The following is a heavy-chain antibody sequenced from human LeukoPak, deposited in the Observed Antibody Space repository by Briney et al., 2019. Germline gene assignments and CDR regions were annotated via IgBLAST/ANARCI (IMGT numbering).Heavy chain of an antibody. CDR1: GYTFTSYG. CDR3: ARCGYSSSWYPFDP. D-gene: IGHD6-13*01. Sequence: ASVKVSCKASGYTFTSYGISWVRQAPGQGLEWMGWISAYNGNTNYAQKFQGRVTITRDTSASTAYMELSSLRSEDTAVYYCARCGYSSSWYPFDPWGQGTLVTVSS. V-gene: IGHV1-18*01. CDR2: ISAYNGNT. J-gene: IGHJ5*02.